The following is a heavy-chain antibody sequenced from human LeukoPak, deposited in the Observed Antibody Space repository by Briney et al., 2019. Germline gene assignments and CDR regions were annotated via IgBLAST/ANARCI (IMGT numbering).Heavy chain of an antibody. CDR2: ISGSGGNT. CDR3: AKGITGTKNS. D-gene: IGHD1-7*01. CDR1: GFIFSDYA. Sequence: PGRSLRLSRAASGFIFSDYAMSWVRQTPGKGLEWVSAISGSGGNTYYADSVKGRFTISRDNSKNTLYLQMNSLRADDTAVYYCAKGITGTKNSWGQGTLVTVSS. V-gene: IGHV3-23*01. J-gene: IGHJ4*02.